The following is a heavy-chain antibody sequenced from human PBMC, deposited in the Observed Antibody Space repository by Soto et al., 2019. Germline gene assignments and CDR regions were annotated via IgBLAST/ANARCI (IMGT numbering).Heavy chain of an antibody. V-gene: IGHV3-30*18. CDR2: ISYDGSNK. Sequence: GGSLRLSCAASGFTFSSYGMHWVRQAPGKGLEWVAVISYDGSNKYYADSVKGRFTISRDNSKNTLYLQMNSLRAEDTAVYYCAKDHGPTVAHYGFDYWGQGTLVTVSS. CDR1: GFTFSSYG. CDR3: AKDHGPTVAHYGFDY. D-gene: IGHD4-17*01. J-gene: IGHJ4*02.